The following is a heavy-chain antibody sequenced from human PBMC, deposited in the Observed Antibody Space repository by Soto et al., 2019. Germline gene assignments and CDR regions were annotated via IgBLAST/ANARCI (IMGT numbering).Heavy chain of an antibody. J-gene: IGHJ5*01. CDR3: TREPVCNDTGCYGFDS. Sequence: QVQLHESGPGLVKPSQTVSLTCNVSGVSISRIDYAWSWLRQPPGKGLVWIGYIYYQGTTHYKPSLNGRVTISRDTSTNLLSLSLESVTAAYTAIYYWTREPVCNDTGCYGFDSGGQGGLVIVSS. V-gene: IGHV4-30-4*01. D-gene: IGHD2-2*01. CDR2: IYYQGTT. CDR1: GVSISRIDYA.